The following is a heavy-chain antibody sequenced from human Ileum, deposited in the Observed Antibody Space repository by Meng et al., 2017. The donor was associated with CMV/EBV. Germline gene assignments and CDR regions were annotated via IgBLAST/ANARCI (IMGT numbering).Heavy chain of an antibody. Sequence: GESLKISCKTSGYSFTTYWIGWVRQMPGKGLEWMGYIYPDDSDTKYSPSFEGQVTISVDKSITTAYLHFSSLKASDTAVYFCARHQPFDHWGQGT. CDR1: GYSFTTYW. J-gene: IGHJ4*02. CDR2: IYPDDSDT. CDR3: ARHQPFDH. V-gene: IGHV5-51*01.